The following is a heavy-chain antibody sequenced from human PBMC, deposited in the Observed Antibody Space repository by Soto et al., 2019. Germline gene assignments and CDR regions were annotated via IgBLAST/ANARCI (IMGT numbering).Heavy chain of an antibody. CDR2: IYHSGST. J-gene: IGHJ4*02. CDR3: ARVVLVPAIWGDYFDS. D-gene: IGHD2-15*01. Sequence: QLQLQESGSGLVKPSQTLSLTCAVSGGSITSGGYSWSWIRQPPGKGLEWNANIYHSGSTYYNPSLKSRVTISLNRYNNQFYLDLSSVSAADTAVYYCARVVLVPAIWGDYFDSWGQGTLVTVSS. V-gene: IGHV4-30-2*01. CDR1: GGSITSGGYS.